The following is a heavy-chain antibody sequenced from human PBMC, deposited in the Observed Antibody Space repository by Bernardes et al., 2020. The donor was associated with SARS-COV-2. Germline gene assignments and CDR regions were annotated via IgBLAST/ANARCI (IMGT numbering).Heavy chain of an antibody. CDR3: ARDVQSSLLYGGRGWFEP. CDR2: INPNSGGT. J-gene: IGHJ5*02. V-gene: IGHV1-2*02. Sequence: ASVKVSCKASGYTFTGYYMHWVRQAPGQGLEWMGWINPNSGGTNYAQKFQGRVTMTRDTSISTAYMELSRLRSDDTAVYYCARDVQSSLLYGGRGWFEPWRQGTLVTVSS. D-gene: IGHD2-8*01. CDR1: GYTFTGYY.